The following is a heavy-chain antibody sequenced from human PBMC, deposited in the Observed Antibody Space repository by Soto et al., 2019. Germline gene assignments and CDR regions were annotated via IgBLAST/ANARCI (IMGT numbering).Heavy chain of an antibody. CDR2: TYYGASS. CDR1: GYSISRGYY. J-gene: IGHJ4*02. D-gene: IGHD6-13*01. CDR3: VRVAGSASWYETDS. Sequence: SETLSLTCALSGYSISRGYYWGWIRQPPGKGLEWLGTTYYGASSYYNPSLRSRITILLDDSTNQLSLTLSSVTAADTAVYFCVRVAGSASWYETDSWGQGILVTVSS. V-gene: IGHV4-38-2*01.